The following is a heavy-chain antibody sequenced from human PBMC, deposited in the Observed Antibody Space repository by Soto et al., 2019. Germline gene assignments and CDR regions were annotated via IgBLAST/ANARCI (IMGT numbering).Heavy chain of an antibody. CDR3: ARGCSHEADP. V-gene: IGHV4-34*01. D-gene: IGHD2-15*01. CDR2: INHSGRT. CDR1: GGSFSAYY. Sequence: QVQLQQWGAGLLKPSETLSLTCAVYGGSFSAYYWSWIRQPPGKGLEWIGEINHSGRTTYNPSLNSRVTISVDTSKNQFSLKLSSVTAADTAVYYCARGCSHEADPWGQGTLVTVSS. J-gene: IGHJ5*02.